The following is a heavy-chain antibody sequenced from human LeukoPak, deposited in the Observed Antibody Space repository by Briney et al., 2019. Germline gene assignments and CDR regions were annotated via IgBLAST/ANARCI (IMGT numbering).Heavy chain of an antibody. J-gene: IGHJ4*02. Sequence: GASVKVSCKASGYTFTSYDINWVRQATGQGLEWMGWISAYNGNTNYAQKLQGRVTMTTDTSTSTAYVELRSLRSDDTAVYYCAREAGGRTPFDYWGQGTLVTVSS. CDR2: ISAYNGNT. D-gene: IGHD3-10*01. V-gene: IGHV1-18*01. CDR1: GYTFTSYD. CDR3: AREAGGRTPFDY.